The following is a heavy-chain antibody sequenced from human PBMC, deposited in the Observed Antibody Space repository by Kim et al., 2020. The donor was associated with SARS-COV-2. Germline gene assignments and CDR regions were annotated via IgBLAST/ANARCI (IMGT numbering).Heavy chain of an antibody. Sequence: PSHKRRVAISVDTSKNQFSLKLSSVTAADTAVYYCARRGGSSARGYYFDYWGQGTLVTVSA. CDR3: ARRGGSSARGYYFDY. J-gene: IGHJ4*02. V-gene: IGHV4-4*08. D-gene: IGHD2-15*01.